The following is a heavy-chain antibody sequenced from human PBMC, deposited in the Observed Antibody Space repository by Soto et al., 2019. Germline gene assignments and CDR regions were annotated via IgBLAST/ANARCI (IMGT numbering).Heavy chain of an antibody. CDR1: GFTFSSYA. J-gene: IGHJ2*01. Sequence: QVQLVESGGGVVQPGRSLRLSCAASGFTFSSYAMHWVRQAPGKGLEWVAVISYDGSNKYYADSVKGRFTISRDNSKNTLYLQMNSLRAEDTAVYYCARDADTAMAEIYWYFDLWGRGTLVTVSS. D-gene: IGHD5-18*01. CDR3: ARDADTAMAEIYWYFDL. CDR2: ISYDGSNK. V-gene: IGHV3-30-3*01.